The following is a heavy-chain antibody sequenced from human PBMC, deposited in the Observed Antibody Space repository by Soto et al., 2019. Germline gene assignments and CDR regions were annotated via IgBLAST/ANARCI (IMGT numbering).Heavy chain of an antibody. CDR3: ARVLTSVTTGELDP. D-gene: IGHD4-17*01. Sequence: QAQLVQSGAAVKKPGASVTVSCKASGYTFTAYFIHWVRQAPGQGFECVGWINPNNGATNIARKFQGRVTMTRDTSISTAYMELSRVRSDDTGIFYCARVLTSVTTGELDPWGQGTLVTVSS. CDR2: INPNNGAT. CDR1: GYTFTAYF. V-gene: IGHV1-2*02. J-gene: IGHJ5*02.